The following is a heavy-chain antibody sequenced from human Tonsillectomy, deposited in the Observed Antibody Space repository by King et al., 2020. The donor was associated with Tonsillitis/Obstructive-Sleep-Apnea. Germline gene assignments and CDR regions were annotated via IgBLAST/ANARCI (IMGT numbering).Heavy chain of an antibody. Sequence: QLVQSGAEVKKPGESLKISCKGSGYSFTTYWIGWVRQMPGKGLEWVGIIYPGDSDARYSPSFQGQVTISADKSISTASLQWSSLKASDTAMYYCARIAISSDYYYMDVWGNGTTVIVSS. D-gene: IGHD3-9*01. CDR1: GYSFTTYW. CDR3: ARIAISSDYYYMDV. V-gene: IGHV5-51*01. CDR2: IYPGDSDA. J-gene: IGHJ6*03.